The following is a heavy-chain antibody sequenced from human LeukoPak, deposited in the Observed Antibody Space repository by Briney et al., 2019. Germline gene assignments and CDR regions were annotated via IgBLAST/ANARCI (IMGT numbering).Heavy chain of an antibody. V-gene: IGHV3-30*04. Sequence: GGSLRLSCAASGFTFSSYAMHWVRQAPGKGLEWVAVISYDGSNKYYADSVKGRFTISRDNSKNTLYLQMNSLRAEDTAVYYCARRRAGWPDAFDIWGQGTMVTVSS. CDR2: ISYDGSNK. CDR1: GFTFSSYA. J-gene: IGHJ3*02. CDR3: ARRRAGWPDAFDI. D-gene: IGHD6-19*01.